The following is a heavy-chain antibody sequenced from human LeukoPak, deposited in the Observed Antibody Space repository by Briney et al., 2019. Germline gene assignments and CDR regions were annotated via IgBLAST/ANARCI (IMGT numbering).Heavy chain of an antibody. CDR3: ARWGGYSGYERYYYYYYMDV. D-gene: IGHD5-12*01. CDR1: GGSISSGSYY. V-gene: IGHV4-61*02. J-gene: IGHJ6*03. CDR2: IYTSGST. Sequence: SETLSLTCTVSGGSISSGSYYWSWIRQPAGKGLEWIGRIYTSGSTNYNPSFKSRVTISVDTSKNQFTLKLSSVTAADTAVYYCARWGGYSGYERYYYYYYMDVWGKGTTVTVSS.